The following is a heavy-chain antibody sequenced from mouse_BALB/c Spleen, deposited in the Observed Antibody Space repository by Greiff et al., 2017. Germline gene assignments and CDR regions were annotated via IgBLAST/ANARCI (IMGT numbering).Heavy chain of an antibody. D-gene: IGHD1-1*01. CDR3: ARVITTVVADYAMDY. J-gene: IGHJ4*01. CDR2: IDPANGNT. CDR1: GFNIKDTY. V-gene: IGHV14-3*02. Sequence: VQLKESGAELVKPGASVKMSCTASGFNIKDTYMHWVKQRPEQGLEWIGRIDPANGNTKYDPKFQGKATITADTSSNTAYLQLSSLTSEDTAVYYCARVITTVVADYAMDYWGQGTSVTVSA.